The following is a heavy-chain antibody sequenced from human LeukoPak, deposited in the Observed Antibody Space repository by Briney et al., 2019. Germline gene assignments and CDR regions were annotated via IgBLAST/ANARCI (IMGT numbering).Heavy chain of an antibody. CDR1: GYTFTSYG. D-gene: IGHD6-13*01. Sequence: PAASVKVSCKASGYTFTSYGISWVRQAPGQGLEWMGWISAYNGNTNYAQKLQGRVTMTTDTSTSTAYMELRSLRSDDTAVYYCARNRSVFSRIAAAGTGFDYWGQGTLVTVSS. CDR3: ARNRSVFSRIAAAGTGFDY. V-gene: IGHV1-18*01. CDR2: ISAYNGNT. J-gene: IGHJ4*02.